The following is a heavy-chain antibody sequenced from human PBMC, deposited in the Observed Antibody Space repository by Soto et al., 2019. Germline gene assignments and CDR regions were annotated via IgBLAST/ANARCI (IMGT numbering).Heavy chain of an antibody. CDR2: IYYSGST. Sequence: QVQLQESGPGLVKPSQTLSLTCTVSGGSISSGGYYWSWIRQHPGKGLEWIGYIYYSGSTYYNPSLKIRVTISVDTSKNQFSLKLSSVTAADTAVYYCARDTGSLYYDFWSGTDYGMDVWGQGTTVTVSS. D-gene: IGHD3-3*01. V-gene: IGHV4-31*03. J-gene: IGHJ6*02. CDR1: GGSISSGGYY. CDR3: ARDTGSLYYDFWSGTDYGMDV.